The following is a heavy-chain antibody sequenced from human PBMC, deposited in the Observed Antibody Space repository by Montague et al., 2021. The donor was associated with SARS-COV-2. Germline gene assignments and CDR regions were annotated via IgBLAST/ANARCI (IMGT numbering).Heavy chain of an antibody. J-gene: IGHJ4*02. Sequence: SLRLSCAASGFTFSSYDMHWVRQAPGKGLEWVAVISYDGGNKYYADSVKGRFTISRDNSKNTLYLQMNSLRAEDTAVYYCAKDVGLRNFFDYWGQGTLVTVSS. CDR2: ISYDGGNK. CDR3: AKDVGLRNFFDY. CDR1: GFTFSSYD. D-gene: IGHD1-26*01. V-gene: IGHV3-30*18.